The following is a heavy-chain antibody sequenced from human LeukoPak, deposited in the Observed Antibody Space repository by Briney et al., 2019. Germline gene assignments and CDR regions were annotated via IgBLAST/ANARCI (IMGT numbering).Heavy chain of an antibody. D-gene: IGHD2-2*01. CDR3: ARMLWTGRDGMDV. J-gene: IGHJ6*02. V-gene: IGHV4-31*03. Sequence: SETLSLTCTVSGGSISSGGYYWSWIRQHPGKGLEWIGYIYYSGSTYYNPSLKSRVTISVDTSKDQFSLKLSYVTAADTAVYYCARMLWTGRDGMDVWGQGTTVTVSS. CDR2: IYYSGST. CDR1: GGSISSGGYY.